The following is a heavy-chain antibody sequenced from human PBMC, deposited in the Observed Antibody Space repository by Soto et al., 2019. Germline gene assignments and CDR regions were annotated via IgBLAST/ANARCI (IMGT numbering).Heavy chain of an antibody. D-gene: IGHD6-6*01. CDR1: GFTFSSYS. V-gene: IGHV3-21*01. J-gene: IGHJ5*02. CDR3: ARGPYSSSSRARGWFDP. Sequence: GGSLRLSCAASGFTFSSYSMNWVRQAPGKGLEWVSSISSSSSYIYYADSVKGRFTISRDNAKNSLYLQMNSLRAEDTAVYYCARGPYSSSSRARGWFDPWGQGTLVTVSS. CDR2: ISSSSSYI.